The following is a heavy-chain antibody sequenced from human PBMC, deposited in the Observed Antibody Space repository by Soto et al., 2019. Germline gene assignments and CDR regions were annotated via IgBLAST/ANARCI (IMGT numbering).Heavy chain of an antibody. D-gene: IGHD3-3*01. J-gene: IGHJ6*02. CDR3: AKERKAIFGRYGMDV. V-gene: IGHV3-30*18. CDR2: ISYDGSNK. Sequence: PGGSLRLSCAASGFTFSSYGMHWVRQAPGKGLEWVAVISYDGSNKYYADSVKGRFTISRDNSKNTLYLQMNSLRAEDTAVYYCAKERKAIFGRYGMDVWGQGTTVTVSS. CDR1: GFTFSSYG.